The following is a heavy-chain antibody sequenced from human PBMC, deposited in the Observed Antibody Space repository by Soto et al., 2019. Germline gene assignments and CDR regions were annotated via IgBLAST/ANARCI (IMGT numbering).Heavy chain of an antibody. D-gene: IGHD3-3*01. CDR3: TTSKLDSYYDFWSGYYPGEGYYYGMDV. J-gene: IGHJ6*02. V-gene: IGHV3-15*07. CDR1: GFTFSNAW. Sequence: GGSLRLSCAASGFTFSNAWMNWVRQAPGKGLEWVGRIKSKTDGGTTDYAAPVKGRFTISRDDSKNTLYLQMNSLKTEDTAVYYCTTSKLDSYYDFWSGYYPGEGYYYGMDVWGQGTTVTVSS. CDR2: IKSKTDGGTT.